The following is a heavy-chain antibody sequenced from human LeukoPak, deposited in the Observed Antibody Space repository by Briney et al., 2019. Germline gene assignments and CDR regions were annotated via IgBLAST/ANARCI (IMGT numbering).Heavy chain of an antibody. CDR1: GFTFSSHW. CDR2: INGDGSNT. Sequence: PGGSLRLSCAASGFTFSSHWLHWVRQAPGKGLVWVSRINGDGSNTTYADSVKGRFTISRDNAKNTLYRQMNSRRAEDTAVYHGARSKSWYSTDACDIWGQGTMVTVSS. CDR3: ARSKSWYSTDACDI. D-gene: IGHD2-15*01. V-gene: IGHV3-74*03. J-gene: IGHJ3*02.